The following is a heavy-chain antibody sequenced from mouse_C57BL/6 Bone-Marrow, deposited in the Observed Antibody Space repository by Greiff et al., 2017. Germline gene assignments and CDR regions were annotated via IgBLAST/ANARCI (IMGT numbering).Heavy chain of an antibody. CDR2: IYPGSGST. CDR3: AREDEDYDVSWFAY. D-gene: IGHD2-4*01. CDR1: GYTFTSYW. J-gene: IGHJ3*01. V-gene: IGHV1-55*01. Sequence: QVQLQQPGAELVKPGASVKMSCKASGYTFTSYWITWVKQRPGQGLEWIGDIYPGSGSTNYNEKFKSKATLTVDTSSSTAYMQLSSLTSEDSAVYDCAREDEDYDVSWFAYWGQGTLVTVSA.